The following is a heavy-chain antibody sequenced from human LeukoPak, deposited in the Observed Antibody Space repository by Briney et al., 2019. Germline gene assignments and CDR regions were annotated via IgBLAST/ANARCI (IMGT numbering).Heavy chain of an antibody. D-gene: IGHD2-8*01. CDR1: GFTFSSYA. CDR2: ISGSGAAT. J-gene: IGHJ4*02. V-gene: IGHV3-23*01. Sequence: AGGSLRLSCAVSGFTFSSYAMNWVRQAPGKGLEWVSGISGSGAATYYADSVKGRFTISRDNSKNTLYLQMNSLRAEDTAVYYCAKMVREFYTISYYFDYWGQGTLVTVSS. CDR3: AKMVREFYTISYYFDY.